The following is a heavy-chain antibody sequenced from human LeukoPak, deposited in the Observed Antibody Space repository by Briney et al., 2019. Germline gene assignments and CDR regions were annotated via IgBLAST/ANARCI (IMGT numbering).Heavy chain of an antibody. CDR2: IYYNGNT. J-gene: IGHJ4*02. V-gene: IGHV4-39*01. CDR3: ASPSSYEKTTPLDY. CDR1: GGSSSSSIYY. Sequence: NSSETLSLTCTVSGGSSSSSIYYWGWVRQPPGKGLEWIGIIYYNGNTYYNPSLKSRVSISVDTAKSQFFLRLSSVTAADTAVYYCASPSSYEKTTPLDYWGQGTLVTVPS. D-gene: IGHD5-12*01.